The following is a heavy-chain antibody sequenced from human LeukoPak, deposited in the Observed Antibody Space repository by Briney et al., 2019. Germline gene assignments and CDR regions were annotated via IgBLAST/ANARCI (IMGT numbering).Heavy chain of an antibody. CDR1: GFTFSSYS. J-gene: IGHJ3*02. Sequence: GGSLRLSCAASGFTFSSYSMNWVRQAPGKGLEWVSSISSSSSYIYYADSVKGRFTISRDNAKNSLYLQMNSLRAEDTAVYYCARTTYMIVVAIAAFDIWGQGTMVTVSS. D-gene: IGHD3-22*01. V-gene: IGHV3-21*01. CDR3: ARTTYMIVVAIAAFDI. CDR2: ISSSSSYI.